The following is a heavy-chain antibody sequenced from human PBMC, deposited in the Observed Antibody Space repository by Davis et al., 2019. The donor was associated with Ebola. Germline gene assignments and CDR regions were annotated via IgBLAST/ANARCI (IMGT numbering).Heavy chain of an antibody. CDR3: ASRLNSNYRQIYYYYYGMDV. CDR2: IYSGGST. D-gene: IGHD4-11*01. CDR1: GFTVSSNY. V-gene: IGHV3-53*01. Sequence: GESLKISCAASGFTVSSNYMSWVRQAPGKGLEWVSVIYSGGSTYYADSVKGRFTISRDNSKNTLYLQMNSLRAGDTAVYYCASRLNSNYRQIYYYYYGMDVWGQGTTVTVSS. J-gene: IGHJ6*02.